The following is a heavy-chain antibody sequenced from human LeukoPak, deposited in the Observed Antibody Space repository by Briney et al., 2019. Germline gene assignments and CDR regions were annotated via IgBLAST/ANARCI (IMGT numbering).Heavy chain of an antibody. CDR2: ISGSGDTT. CDR3: AKDTVLTPYYFDY. D-gene: IGHD4-23*01. J-gene: IGHJ4*02. Sequence: GGSLRLPCAASVFTLNSYAMSWVRHAPGKGLEWVSGISGSGDTTYYADSVKGRFTISRDNSKNTLYLQMNGLRAEDTAVYYSAKDTVLTPYYFDYWGRGTLVSVSS. V-gene: IGHV3-23*01. CDR1: VFTLNSYA.